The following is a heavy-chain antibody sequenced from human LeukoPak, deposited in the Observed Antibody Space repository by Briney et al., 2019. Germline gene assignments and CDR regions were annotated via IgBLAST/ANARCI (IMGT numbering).Heavy chain of an antibody. J-gene: IGHJ4*02. D-gene: IGHD2-2*01. CDR2: ISGSGGST. V-gene: IGHV3-23*01. CDR3: AKEVDCSSTSCHRGYIVGATVSDY. Sequence: GGSLRLSCAASGFTFSSYAMSWVRQAPGKGLEWVSAISGSGGSTYYADSVEGRFTISRDNSKNTLYLQMNSLRAEDTAVYYCAKEVDCSSTSCHRGYIVGATVSDYWGQGTLVTVSS. CDR1: GFTFSSYA.